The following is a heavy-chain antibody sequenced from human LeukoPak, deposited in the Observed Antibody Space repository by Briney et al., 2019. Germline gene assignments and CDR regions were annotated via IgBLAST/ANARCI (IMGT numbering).Heavy chain of an antibody. Sequence: PGGSLRLSCAASGFTFSSYAMSWVRQAPGKGLEWVSAISGSGGSTYYADSVKGRFTISRDNSRNTLYLQMNSLRAEDTAVYHCAKGPVVALPYYFDYWGQGTLVTVSS. D-gene: IGHD2-15*01. CDR3: AKGPVVALPYYFDY. CDR2: ISGSGGST. CDR1: GFTFSSYA. V-gene: IGHV3-23*01. J-gene: IGHJ4*02.